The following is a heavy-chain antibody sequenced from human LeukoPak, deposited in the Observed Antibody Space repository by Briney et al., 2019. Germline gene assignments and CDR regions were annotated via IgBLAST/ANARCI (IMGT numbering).Heavy chain of an antibody. CDR2: ISSNGGST. V-gene: IGHV3-64D*06. CDR3: VKEGIPGYSSSSYGVHY. D-gene: IGHD6-13*01. J-gene: IGHJ4*02. Sequence: PGGSLRLSCSASGFTFSSYAMRWVRQAPGKGLEYVSAISSNGGSTYYADSVKGRFTISRDNSKNTLYLQMSSLRAEDTAVYYCVKEGIPGYSSSSYGVHYWGQGTLVTVSS. CDR1: GFTFSSYA.